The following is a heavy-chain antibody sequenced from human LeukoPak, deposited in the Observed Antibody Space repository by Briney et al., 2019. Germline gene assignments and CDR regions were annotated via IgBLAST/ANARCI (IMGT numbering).Heavy chain of an antibody. CDR2: ISYDGSNK. CDR3: AKDGWYQLLYVYYYYGMDV. CDR1: GFTFSSYG. J-gene: IGHJ6*02. Sequence: GRSLRLSCAASGFTFSSYGMHWVRQAPGKGLEWVAVISYDGSNKYYADSVKGRFTISRDNSKNTLYLQMNSLRAEDTAVYYCAKDGWYQLLYVYYYYGMDVWGQGTTVTVS. V-gene: IGHV3-30*18. D-gene: IGHD2-2*02.